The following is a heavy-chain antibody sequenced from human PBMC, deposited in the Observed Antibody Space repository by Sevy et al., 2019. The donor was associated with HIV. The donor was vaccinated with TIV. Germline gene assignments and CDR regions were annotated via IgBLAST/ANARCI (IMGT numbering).Heavy chain of an antibody. Sequence: ASVKVSCKASGYTFTSYGISWVRQAPGQGLEWMGWISAYNGNTNDAQKLQGRVTMTTDTSTSTAYMELRSLRSDDTAVYYCARDHSLITMVRGTYGMDVWGQGTTVTVSS. D-gene: IGHD3-10*01. CDR3: ARDHSLITMVRGTYGMDV. CDR2: ISAYNGNT. J-gene: IGHJ6*02. V-gene: IGHV1-18*01. CDR1: GYTFTSYG.